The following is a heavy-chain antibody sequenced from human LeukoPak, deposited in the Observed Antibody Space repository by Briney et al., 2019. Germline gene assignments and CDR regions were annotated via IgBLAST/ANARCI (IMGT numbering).Heavy chain of an antibody. CDR1: GFIFDTFA. D-gene: IGHD2-8*02. J-gene: IGHJ4*02. CDR3: ARDGQAFNSYWDYFEY. Sequence: PGESLRLSCVASGFIFDTFAMSWVRQAPGKGLEWVSGIGNTETFYADSVKGRFTISRDNSRNTIYLHMSNLRAEDTALYYCARDGQAFNSYWDYFEYWGQGTPVTVSS. CDR2: IGNTET. V-gene: IGHV3-23*01.